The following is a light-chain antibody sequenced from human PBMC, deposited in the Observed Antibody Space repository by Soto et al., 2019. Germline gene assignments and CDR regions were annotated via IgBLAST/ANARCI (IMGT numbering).Light chain of an antibody. CDR2: GAS. V-gene: IGKV1-12*01. CDR1: QYINNW. CDR3: QQVNSFPYT. Sequence: DIQMTQSPSSVSASVGDRVTITCRASQYINNWLVWFQQKPGKAARLLIYGASRLQSGVPSRFSGRGSRTDVPLTINHLQPEDFATYYCQQVNSFPYTFGQGTKLEIK. J-gene: IGKJ2*01.